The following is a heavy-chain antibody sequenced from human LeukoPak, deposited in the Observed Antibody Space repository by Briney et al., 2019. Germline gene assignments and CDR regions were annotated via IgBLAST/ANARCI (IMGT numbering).Heavy chain of an antibody. Sequence: SETLSLTCAVYGGSFSGYYWSWIRQPPGKGLEWIGEINHSGSTNYNPSLKSRVTISVDTSKNQFSLKLSSVTAADTAVYYCAREEKQQLAQGYYFDYWGQGTLGTVSS. CDR1: GGSFSGYY. J-gene: IGHJ4*02. CDR2: INHSGST. D-gene: IGHD6-13*01. CDR3: AREEKQQLAQGYYFDY. V-gene: IGHV4-34*01.